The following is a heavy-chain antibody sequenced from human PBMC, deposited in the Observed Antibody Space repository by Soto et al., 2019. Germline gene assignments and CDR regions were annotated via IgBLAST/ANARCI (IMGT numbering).Heavy chain of an antibody. J-gene: IGHJ4*02. D-gene: IGHD5-12*01. CDR1: GGSISSYY. Sequence: PEETLSLTCTVSGGSISSYYWSWIRQPPGKGLEWIGYIYYSGSTNYNPSLKSRVTISVDTSKNQFSLKLSSVTAADTAVYYCAIRGYSGHDFYYFHYWGQGTLVSGSS. CDR3: AIRGYSGHDFYYFHY. V-gene: IGHV4-59*08. CDR2: IYYSGST.